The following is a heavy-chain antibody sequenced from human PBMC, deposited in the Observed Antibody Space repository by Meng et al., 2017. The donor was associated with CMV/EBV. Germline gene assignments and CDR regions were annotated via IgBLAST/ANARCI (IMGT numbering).Heavy chain of an antibody. D-gene: IGHD5-18*01. CDR3: AGVADTATNWFDP. CDR2: IYYSGST. CDR1: GGSISSGDYY. V-gene: IGHV4-30-4*08. Sequence: SETLSLTCTVSGGSISSGDYYWSWIRQPPGKGLEWIGYIYYSGSTYYNPSLKSRVTISVDTSKNQFSLKLSSVTAADTAVYYCAGVADTATNWFDPWGQGTLVTVSS. J-gene: IGHJ5*02.